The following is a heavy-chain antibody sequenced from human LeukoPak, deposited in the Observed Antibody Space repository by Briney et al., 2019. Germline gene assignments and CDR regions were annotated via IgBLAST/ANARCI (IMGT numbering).Heavy chain of an antibody. J-gene: IGHJ4*02. D-gene: IGHD2-21*02. CDR1: GFTFGNYG. V-gene: IGHV3-20*04. CDR2: INWNGGST. Sequence: TGGSLRLSCAASGFTFGNYGMSWVRQAPGKGLEWVSGINWNGGSTGYADSVEGRFTISRDNAKNSQYLQMNSLRVEDTALYYCARAQTYGDSRLPLDYWGQGTLVTVSS. CDR3: ARAQTYGDSRLPLDY.